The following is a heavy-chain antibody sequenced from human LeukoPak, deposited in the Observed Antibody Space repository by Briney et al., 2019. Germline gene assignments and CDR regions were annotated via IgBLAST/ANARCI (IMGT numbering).Heavy chain of an antibody. D-gene: IGHD3-10*01. J-gene: IGHJ4*02. Sequence: GGSLRLSCAASGFTFSSYSMSWVRQPPGKGLEWVSAISGRDGSTYYSDSVKGRFTISRDNSKNTLYLQMNSLRAEDTAVYYCASSDATIGFDYWGQGTLVTVSS. CDR2: ISGRDGST. CDR3: ASSDATIGFDY. CDR1: GFTFSSYS. V-gene: IGHV3-23*01.